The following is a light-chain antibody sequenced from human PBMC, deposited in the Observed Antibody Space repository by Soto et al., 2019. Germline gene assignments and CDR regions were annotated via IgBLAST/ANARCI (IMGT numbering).Light chain of an antibody. CDR3: QQYNDRPLT. Sequence: ELVMTQSPATLSVSPGERATLSCRASQFVSTNLAWYQQRPGQAPRLLIYGASTRAIGVPARFSGSGSGTEFTLTISSLQSEDFAVYYCQQYNDRPLTFGGGTKVDI. CDR2: GAS. V-gene: IGKV3-15*01. CDR1: QFVSTN. J-gene: IGKJ4*01.